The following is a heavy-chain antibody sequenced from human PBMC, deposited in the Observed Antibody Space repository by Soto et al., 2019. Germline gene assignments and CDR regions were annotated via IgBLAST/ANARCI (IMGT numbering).Heavy chain of an antibody. CDR1: GFTFSSYG. V-gene: IGHV3-33*01. J-gene: IGHJ4*02. D-gene: IGHD6-13*01. CDR2: IWYDGSNK. CDR3: ASDSSSWSFDY. Sequence: QVQLVESGGGVVQPGRSLRLSCAASGFTFSSYGMHWVRQAPGKGLEWVAVIWYDGSNKYYADSVKGRVTISRDNSKNTLYLQMNSLRSEDTAVYYCASDSSSWSFDYWGQGTLVTVSS.